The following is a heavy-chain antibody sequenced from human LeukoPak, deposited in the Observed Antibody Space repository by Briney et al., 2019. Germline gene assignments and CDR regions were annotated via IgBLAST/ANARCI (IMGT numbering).Heavy chain of an antibody. V-gene: IGHV3-9*03. CDR1: GFTFDNYA. CDR3: TRSTGWYNYFDY. D-gene: IGHD6-19*01. Sequence: GGSLRLSCATSGFTFDNYAMHWVRQAPGKGLEWVSGITWNSGSIACADTVKGRFTISRDNAKDSLFLQMNSLTADDVAFYYCTRSTGWYNYFDYWGQGALVTVSS. J-gene: IGHJ4*02. CDR2: ITWNSGSI.